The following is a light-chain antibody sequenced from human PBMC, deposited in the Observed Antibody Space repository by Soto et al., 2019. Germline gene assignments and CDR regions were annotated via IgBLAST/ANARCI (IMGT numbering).Light chain of an antibody. J-gene: IGKJ5*01. Sequence: AIQMTQSPSSLSASVGDRVTITCRASQGIRNDLGWYQQKPGKAPNLLIYATSSLQGGVPSRFSGSGSGTDFTLTISSLQPEDSATYYCQLSHTTLTFGQGTRLEIK. CDR1: QGIRND. CDR2: ATS. V-gene: IGKV1-6*01. CDR3: QLSHTTLT.